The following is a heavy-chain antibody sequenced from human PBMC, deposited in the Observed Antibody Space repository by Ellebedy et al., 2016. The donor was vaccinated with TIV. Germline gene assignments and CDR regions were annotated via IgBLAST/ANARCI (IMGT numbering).Heavy chain of an antibody. Sequence: GSLRLXXSVSGGSISGYYWNWIRQPAGKGLEWIGRIYTSGSTNSNPPLKSRVTMSVDTSKNQFSLNLSSVTAADTAVYYCARGWRGNWFDPWGQGTLVIVSS. J-gene: IGHJ5*02. CDR1: GGSISGYY. CDR3: ARGWRGNWFDP. D-gene: IGHD2-15*01. V-gene: IGHV4-4*07. CDR2: IYTSGST.